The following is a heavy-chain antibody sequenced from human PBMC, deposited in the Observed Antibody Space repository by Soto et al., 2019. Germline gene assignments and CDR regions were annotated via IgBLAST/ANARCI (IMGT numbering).Heavy chain of an antibody. CDR3: ARHSYCSSICWFDP. V-gene: IGHV4-59*08. CDR1: GGSISSYY. J-gene: IGHJ5*02. Sequence: SETLSLTCTVSGGSISSYYWSWIRQSPGKGLEWIGYTHDSGSTNYNPSLKSRVTMSVDTSKNQFSLKLSSVTAADTAVYYCARHSYCSSICWFDPGGRGTLVTV. D-gene: IGHD2-2*01. CDR2: THDSGST.